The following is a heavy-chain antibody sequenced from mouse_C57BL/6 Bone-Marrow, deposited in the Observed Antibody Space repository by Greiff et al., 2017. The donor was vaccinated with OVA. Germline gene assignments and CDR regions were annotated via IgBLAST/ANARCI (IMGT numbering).Heavy chain of an antibody. V-gene: IGHV1-64*01. CDR1: GYTFTSYW. CDR2: IHPNSGST. CDR3: ARKRENSNFLDY. J-gene: IGHJ2*01. D-gene: IGHD2-5*01. Sequence: QVQLQQPGAELVKPGASVKLSCKASGYTFTSYWMHWVKQRPGQGLEWIGMIHPNSGSTNYNEKFKSKATLTVDKSSSTAYMQLSSLTSEDSAVYYCARKRENSNFLDYWGQGTTLTVSS.